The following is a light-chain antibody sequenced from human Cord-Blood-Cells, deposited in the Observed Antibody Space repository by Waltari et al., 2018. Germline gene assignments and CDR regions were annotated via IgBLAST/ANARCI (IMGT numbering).Light chain of an antibody. CDR3: QQCYSTPLT. Sequence: QATRSHLSPSASVVDSVTITCRASQSISSYLNWYQQKPGKAPKLLIYAASSLQSGVPSRFSGSGSGTDFTLTISSLQPEDFATYYCQQCYSTPLTFGQGTKLEIK. CDR1: QSISSY. CDR2: AAS. J-gene: IGKJ2*01. V-gene: IGKV1-39*01.